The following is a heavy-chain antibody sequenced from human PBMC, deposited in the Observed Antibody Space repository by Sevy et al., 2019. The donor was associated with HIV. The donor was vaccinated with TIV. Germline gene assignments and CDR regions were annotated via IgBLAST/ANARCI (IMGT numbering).Heavy chain of an antibody. J-gene: IGHJ6*02. CDR3: ARLEPRGNYYYGMDI. CDR2: IYPDDSNT. D-gene: IGHD1-26*01. Sequence: GESLKISCKGSGYTFTTYWIAWVRQMPRKGLEWMGIIYPDDSNTRYSPSFQGQVTISADKSISTANLQWSGLKASDTAIYYCARLEPRGNYYYGMDIWGQGTPVTVSS. V-gene: IGHV5-51*01. CDR1: GYTFTTYW.